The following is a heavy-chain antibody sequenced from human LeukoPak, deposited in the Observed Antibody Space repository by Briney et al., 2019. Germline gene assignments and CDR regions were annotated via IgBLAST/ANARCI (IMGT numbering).Heavy chain of an antibody. CDR1: GYTFTSYG. V-gene: IGHV1-18*01. CDR3: ARVRRRNWFDP. CDR2: ISAYNGNT. Sequence: GASVKVSCKASGYTFTSYGISWVRQAPGQGLEWMGWISAYNGNTNYAQNLQGRVTMTTETSTSTAYMELRSLRSDDTAVYYCARVRRRNWFDPWGQGTLVTVSS. J-gene: IGHJ5*02.